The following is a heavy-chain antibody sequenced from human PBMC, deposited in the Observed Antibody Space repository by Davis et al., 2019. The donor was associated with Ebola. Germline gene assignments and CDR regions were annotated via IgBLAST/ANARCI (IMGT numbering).Heavy chain of an antibody. CDR1: GFTFDDYA. CDR3: AKDENVNIVATIRGGYYYGMDV. V-gene: IGHV3-9*01. D-gene: IGHD5-12*01. CDR2: ISWNSGSI. Sequence: GGSLRLSCAASGFTFDDYAMHWVRQAPGKGLEWVSGISWNSGSIGYADSVKGRFTISRDNAKNSLYLQMNSLRAEDTALYYCAKDENVNIVATIRGGYYYGMDVWGQGTTVTVSS. J-gene: IGHJ6*02.